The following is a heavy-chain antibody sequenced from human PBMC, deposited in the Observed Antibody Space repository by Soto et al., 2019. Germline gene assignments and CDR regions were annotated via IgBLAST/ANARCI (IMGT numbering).Heavy chain of an antibody. V-gene: IGHV1-18*01. D-gene: IGHD3-9*01. CDR3: ARELRYCDWPATQGAFDI. CDR2: VSAYNGNT. Sequence: ASVKVSCKASGYTFTSYGISWVRQAPGQGLEWMGWVSAYNGNTNYAQKLQGRVTMTTDTSTSTAYMELRSLRSDDTAVYYCARELRYCDWPATQGAFDIWGQVTMVTVS. CDR1: GYTFTSYG. J-gene: IGHJ3*02.